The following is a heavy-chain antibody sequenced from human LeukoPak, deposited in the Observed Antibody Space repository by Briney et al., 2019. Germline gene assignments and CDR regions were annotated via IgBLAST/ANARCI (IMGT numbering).Heavy chain of an antibody. CDR2: IHSGGTT. CDR3: ARDSRYYYDSSGYYYFDY. J-gene: IGHJ4*02. CDR1: GGAINNYY. D-gene: IGHD3-22*01. Sequence: SETLSLTCTVSGGAINNYYWSWIRQPAGKGLEWIGRIHSGGTTNYSPSLAGRLTVSVDTSSNHFSLKLTSVTAADTAVYYCARDSRYYYDSSGYYYFDYWGQGTLVTVSS. V-gene: IGHV4-4*07.